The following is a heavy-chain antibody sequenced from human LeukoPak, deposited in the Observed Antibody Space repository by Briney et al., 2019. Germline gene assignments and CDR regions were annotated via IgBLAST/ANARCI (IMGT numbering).Heavy chain of an antibody. V-gene: IGHV4-30-4*07. CDR2: IYYSGST. J-gene: IGHJ5*02. CDR1: GGSISSGGYS. Sequence: SETLSLTRAVSGGSISSGGYSWSWIRQPPGKGLEWIGYIYYSGSTYYNPSLKSRVTISVDTSKNQFSLKLSSVTASDTAVYYCARDPSRLLWFGEVRGTGRQYQRWFDPWGQGTLVTVSS. CDR3: ARDPSRLLWFGEVRGTGRQYQRWFDP. D-gene: IGHD3-10*01.